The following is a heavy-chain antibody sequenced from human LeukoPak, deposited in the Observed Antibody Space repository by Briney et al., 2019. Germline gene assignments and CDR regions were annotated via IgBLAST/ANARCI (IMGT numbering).Heavy chain of an antibody. V-gene: IGHV1-18*04. CDR2: ISAYNGNT. J-gene: IGHJ4*02. D-gene: IGHD6-19*01. CDR3: ARGVAVAGPHFFDY. CDR1: GYTFTSYG. Sequence: ASVKVSCKASGYTFTSYGISWVRQAPGQGLEWMGWISAYNGNTNYAQKLQGRVTMTADTSTSTAYMELRSLRSDDTAVYYCARGVAVAGPHFFDYWGQGTLVTVSS.